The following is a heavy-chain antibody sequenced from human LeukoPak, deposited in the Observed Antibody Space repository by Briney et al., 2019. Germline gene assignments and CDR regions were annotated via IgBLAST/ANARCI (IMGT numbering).Heavy chain of an antibody. J-gene: IGHJ5*02. CDR2: TNWDGGRT. CDR1: GFTFDDYA. CDR3: AGLDYGDYGWFDP. Sequence: GGSLRLSCAASGFTFDDYAMSWVRQTPGKGLEWVSGTNWDGGRTGYADSVKGRFTISRDNAKNSLYLQMNSLRAEDTAVYYCAGLDYGDYGWFDPWGQGTLVTVSS. D-gene: IGHD4-17*01. V-gene: IGHV3-20*04.